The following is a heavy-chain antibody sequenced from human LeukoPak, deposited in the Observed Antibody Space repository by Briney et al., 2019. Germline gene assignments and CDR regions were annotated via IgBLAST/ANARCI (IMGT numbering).Heavy chain of an antibody. D-gene: IGHD3-10*01. CDR3: ARGSTLRGDSPYFLDY. V-gene: IGHV1-2*02. CDR1: GYTFTSYY. CDR2: INPNSGGT. Sequence: ASVKVSCKASGYTFTSYYMHWVRQAPGQGLEWMGWINPNSGGTNYAQKFQGRVTMTRDPSISTAYMELSRLRSDDTAVYYCARGSTLRGDSPYFLDYWGKGTLVTVSS. J-gene: IGHJ4*02.